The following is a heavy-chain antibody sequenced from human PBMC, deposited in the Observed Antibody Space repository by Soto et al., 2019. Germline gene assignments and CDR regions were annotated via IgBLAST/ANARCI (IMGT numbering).Heavy chain of an antibody. Sequence: QVQLVQSGAEVKKPGASVKVSCKASGYTFTSYGISWVRQAPGQGLEWMGWISADNGNTSYAQKLQGRVTMTIHTSTSTAYLELRSVRCDGTAVYYCARVPGEYSSWDTQPVCYFDYWGQGTLVTVSS. V-gene: IGHV1-18*04. CDR3: ARVPGEYSSWDTQPVCYFDY. CDR2: ISADNGNT. D-gene: IGHD6-6*01. CDR1: GYTFTSYG. J-gene: IGHJ4*02.